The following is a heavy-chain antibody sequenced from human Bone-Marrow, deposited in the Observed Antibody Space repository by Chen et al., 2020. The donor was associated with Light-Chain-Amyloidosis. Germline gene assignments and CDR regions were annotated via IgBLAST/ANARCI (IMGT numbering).Heavy chain of an antibody. CDR3: ARQGYYEISGYSDY. V-gene: IGHV5-10-1*03. CDR2: IDLSDFDT. Sequence: EVQLVQSGAEMKKPGESLRISCTGSGNIFSSYWISWVRQMPGKGLEWMGRIDLSDFDTNYSPSFQGHVTISVDKSINTAHLQWSRLEASDTAIYYCARQGYYEISGYSDYWGQGTLVTVSS. CDR1: GNIFSSYW. D-gene: IGHD3-22*01. J-gene: IGHJ4*02.